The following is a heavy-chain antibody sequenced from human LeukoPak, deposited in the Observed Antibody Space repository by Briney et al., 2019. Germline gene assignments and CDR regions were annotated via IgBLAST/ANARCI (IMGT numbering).Heavy chain of an antibody. CDR2: ISAYNGNT. CDR1: GYTFTGYY. D-gene: IGHD3-10*01. Sequence: ASVKVSCKASGYTFTGYYMHWVRQAPGQGLEWMGWISAYNGNTNYAQKLQGRVTMTTDTSTSTAYMELRSLRSDDTAVYYCARLWFGESDYWGQGTLVTVSS. V-gene: IGHV1-18*04. CDR3: ARLWFGESDY. J-gene: IGHJ4*02.